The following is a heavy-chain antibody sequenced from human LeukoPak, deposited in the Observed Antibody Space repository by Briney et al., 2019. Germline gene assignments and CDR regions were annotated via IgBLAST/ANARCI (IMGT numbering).Heavy chain of an antibody. CDR3: ARRAYSSGFDYIDY. CDR2: IYYSGST. J-gene: IGHJ4*02. V-gene: IGHV4-59*08. D-gene: IGHD6-19*01. CDR1: GGXISSYY. Sequence: SETLSLTCTVSGGXISSYYCSWIRQPPGKGLELIGFIYYSGSTSYNPSLKSRVTISVDTSKSQFSLKLSSVIAADTAVYYCARRAYSSGFDYIDYWGQGTLVTVSS.